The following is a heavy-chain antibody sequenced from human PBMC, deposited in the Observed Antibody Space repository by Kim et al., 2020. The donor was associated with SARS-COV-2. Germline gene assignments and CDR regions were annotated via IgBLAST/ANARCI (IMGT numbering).Heavy chain of an antibody. Sequence: YAASVKGRFTISRDDSKNTAYLQMNSLKTEDTAVYYCTRVPRDEWSPIDCWGRGTLVTVSS. V-gene: IGHV3-73*01. CDR3: TRVPRDEWSPIDC. J-gene: IGHJ4*02. D-gene: IGHD3-3*01.